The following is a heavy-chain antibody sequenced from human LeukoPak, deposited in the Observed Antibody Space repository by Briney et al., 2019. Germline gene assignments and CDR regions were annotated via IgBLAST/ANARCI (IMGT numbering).Heavy chain of an antibody. D-gene: IGHD5-12*01. CDR2: ISSSSSYI. J-gene: IGHJ4*02. V-gene: IGHV3-21*01. CDR1: GFTFSSYS. Sequence: GGSLRLSCAASGFTFSSYSMNWVRQAPGKGLEWVSSISSSSSYIYYADSVKGRFTISRDNAKNSLYLQMNSLRAEDTAVYYCARDMSGNGGYVTDFDYWGQGTLVTVSS. CDR3: ARDMSGNGGYVTDFDY.